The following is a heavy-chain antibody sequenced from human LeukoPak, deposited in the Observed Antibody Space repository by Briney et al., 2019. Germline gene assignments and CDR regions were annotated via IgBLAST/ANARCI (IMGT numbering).Heavy chain of an antibody. CDR2: ISNNGGYT. CDR1: GFTFSSSA. CDR3: AKDQNWFDP. Sequence: GGSLRLSCAASGFTFSSSAMSWVRQAPGKGLEWVSAISNNGGYTYYADSVKGRFTISRDNSKNTLYLQMNSLRAEDTAVYYCAKDQNWFDPWGQGTPVTVSS. J-gene: IGHJ5*02. V-gene: IGHV3-23*01.